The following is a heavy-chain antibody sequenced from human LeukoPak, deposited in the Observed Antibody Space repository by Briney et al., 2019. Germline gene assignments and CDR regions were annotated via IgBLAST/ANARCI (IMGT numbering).Heavy chain of an antibody. CDR1: GGSFSGYY. V-gene: IGHV4-34*01. D-gene: IGHD3-22*01. CDR3: ARGSYYSDSSGYSTYHYYYMDV. CDR2: IIDTGST. J-gene: IGHJ6*03. Sequence: SETLSLTCAVYGGSFSGYYWTWIRQPPGKGLEWIGEIIDTGSTKYNSSLKSRVTISVDTSKNQFSLKLSSVTAADTAVYFCARGSYYSDSSGYSTYHYYYMDVWGKGTTVTVSS.